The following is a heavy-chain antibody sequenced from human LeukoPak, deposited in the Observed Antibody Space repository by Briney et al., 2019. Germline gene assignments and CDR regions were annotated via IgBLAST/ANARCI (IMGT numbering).Heavy chain of an antibody. J-gene: IGHJ6*03. CDR1: GYTFTSYG. Sequence: ASVKVSCKASGYTFTSYGISWVRQAPGQGLEWVGWISAYNGNTNYAQKLQGRVTMTTDTSTSTAYMELRSLRSDDTAVYYCARAIAAAGTLVRYYYMDVWGKGTTVTVSS. V-gene: IGHV1-18*01. D-gene: IGHD6-13*01. CDR3: ARAIAAAGTLVRYYYMDV. CDR2: ISAYNGNT.